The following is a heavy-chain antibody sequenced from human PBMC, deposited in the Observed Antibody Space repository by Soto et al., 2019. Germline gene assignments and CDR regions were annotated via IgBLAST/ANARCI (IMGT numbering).Heavy chain of an antibody. CDR2: ISSSGSTI. D-gene: IGHD5-12*01. CDR1: GFTFSDYY. J-gene: IGHJ6*02. Sequence: GGSLRLSCAASGFTFSDYYMSWIRQAPGKGLEWVSYISSSGSTIYYADSVKGRFTIPRDNAKNSLYLQMNSLRAEDTAVYYCARALRPKDYYYYGMDVWGQGTTVTSP. CDR3: ARALRPKDYYYYGMDV. V-gene: IGHV3-11*01.